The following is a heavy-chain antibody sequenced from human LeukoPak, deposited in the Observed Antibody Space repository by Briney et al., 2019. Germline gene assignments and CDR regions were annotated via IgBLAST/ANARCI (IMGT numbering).Heavy chain of an antibody. CDR2: INHSGST. D-gene: IGHD2-2*01. V-gene: IGHV4-39*07. CDR1: GGSISSSGYY. CDR3: ARVRYCSSTSCSGVDY. Sequence: SETLSLTCTVSGGSISSSGYYWSWIRQPPGKGLEWIGEINHSGSTNYNPSLKSRVTISVDTSKNQFSLKLSSVTAADTAVYYCARVRYCSSTSCSGVDYWGQGTLVTVSS. J-gene: IGHJ4*02.